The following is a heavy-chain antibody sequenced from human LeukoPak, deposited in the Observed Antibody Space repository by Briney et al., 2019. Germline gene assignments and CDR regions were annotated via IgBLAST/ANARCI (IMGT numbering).Heavy chain of an antibody. CDR2: IYYSGST. V-gene: IGHV4-39*07. CDR3: ARERGYDSSILIDY. J-gene: IGHJ4*02. Sequence: PSETLSLTCTVSGGSISSSSYYWGWIRQPPGKGLEWIGSIYYSGSTYYNPSLKSRVTISVDTSKNQFSLKLSSVTAADTAVYYCARERGYDSSILIDYWGQGTLVTVSS. CDR1: GGSISSSSYY. D-gene: IGHD3-22*01.